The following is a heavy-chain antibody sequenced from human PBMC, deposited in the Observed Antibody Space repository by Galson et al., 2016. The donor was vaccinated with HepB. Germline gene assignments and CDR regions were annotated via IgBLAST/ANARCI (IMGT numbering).Heavy chain of an antibody. CDR2: SESR. D-gene: IGHD3-16*01. CDR3: ATYIEGAGGPGP. J-gene: IGHJ5*02. V-gene: IGHV4-61*08. CDR1: GGFVSSRGYH. Sequence: SETLSLTCTVSGGFVSSRGYHWSWIRQPPGKGLEWIGHSESRSYNPPLRSRVTISLDTSKNQFSLKLTSVTAADTAIYFCATYIEGAGGPGPWGQGTLVFVSS.